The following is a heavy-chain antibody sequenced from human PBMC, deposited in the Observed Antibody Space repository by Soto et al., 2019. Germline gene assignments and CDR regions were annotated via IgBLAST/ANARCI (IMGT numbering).Heavy chain of an antibody. V-gene: IGHV3-23*01. CDR2: ISGSGDIT. Sequence: EVQLLESGGGLVQPGGSLRLSCAASGFTFSSYAISWVRQTPGQGLEWVSAISGSGDITSYADSVRGRFAISRDNSKNTRYLQMNMLRAEDTAIYYCAKPTVITVNSGVGMDVWGLGTTVTVSS. CDR3: AKPTVITVNSGVGMDV. CDR1: GFTFSSYA. D-gene: IGHD4-17*01. J-gene: IGHJ6*02.